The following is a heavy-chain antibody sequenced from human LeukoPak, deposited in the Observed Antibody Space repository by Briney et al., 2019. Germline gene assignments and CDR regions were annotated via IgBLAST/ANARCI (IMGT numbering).Heavy chain of an antibody. CDR1: GYTFTSYA. D-gene: IGHD2/OR15-2a*01. J-gene: IGHJ5*02. Sequence: ASVKVSCKASGYTFTSYAMNWVRQAPGQGLGWMGWINTNTGNPTYAQGFTGRFVFSLDTSVSTAYLQISSLKAEDTAVYYCARDPSIGGSPNWFDPWGQGTLVTVSS. V-gene: IGHV7-4-1*02. CDR3: ARDPSIGGSPNWFDP. CDR2: INTNTGNP.